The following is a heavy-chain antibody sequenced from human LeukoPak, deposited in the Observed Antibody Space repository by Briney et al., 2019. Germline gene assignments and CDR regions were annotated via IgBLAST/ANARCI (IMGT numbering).Heavy chain of an antibody. CDR3: ARRERDGYNQNWFDP. J-gene: IGHJ5*02. Sequence: SETLSLTCTVSGGSISSYYWSWIRQPPGKGLEWIGYIYCSGSTNYNPSLKSRVTIPVDTSKNQFSLKLSSVTAADTAVYYCARRERDGYNQNWFDPWGQGTLVTVSS. CDR2: IYCSGST. CDR1: GGSISSYY. V-gene: IGHV4-59*08. D-gene: IGHD5-24*01.